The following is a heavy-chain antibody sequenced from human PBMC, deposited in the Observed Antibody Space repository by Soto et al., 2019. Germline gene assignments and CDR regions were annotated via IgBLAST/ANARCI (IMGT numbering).Heavy chain of an antibody. V-gene: IGHV3-48*02. CDR1: GFTFSSYS. D-gene: IGHD6-13*01. CDR2: ISSSSSTI. CDR3: ARDLRQLVGLYYYYYGMDV. Sequence: EVQLVESGGGLVQPGGSLRLSCAASGFTFSSYSMNWVRQAPGKGLEWVSYISSSSSTIYYADSVKGRFTISRDNAKNSLYLQMNSLRDEDTAVYYCARDLRQLVGLYYYYYGMDVWGQGTTVTVSS. J-gene: IGHJ6*02.